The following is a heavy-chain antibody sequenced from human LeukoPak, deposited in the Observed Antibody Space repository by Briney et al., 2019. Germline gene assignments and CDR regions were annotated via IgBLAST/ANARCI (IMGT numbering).Heavy chain of an antibody. CDR2: ISTYNGNT. V-gene: IGHV1-18*01. Sequence: ASVTVSCKASGYTFTTSGISWVRQAPGQGLEWMGWISTYNGNTNYAQKLQGRVTMTTDTSTSTAYMELRSLRSDDTAVYYCARVSVDTAMVPFDYWGQGTLVTVSS. CDR1: GYTFTTSG. CDR3: ARVSVDTAMVPFDY. D-gene: IGHD5-18*01. J-gene: IGHJ4*02.